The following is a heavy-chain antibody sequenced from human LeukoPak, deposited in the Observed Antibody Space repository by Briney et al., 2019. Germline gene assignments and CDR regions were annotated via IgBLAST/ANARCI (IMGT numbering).Heavy chain of an antibody. Sequence: GESLKISCKGSGYRFTSYWIAWVRQMPGKGLEWMGIIYPGDSDTRYSPSFQGQVTISADKSISTAYLQWSSLKASDTAMYYCARLGVRPGSSSWYEVAYYFDYWGQGTLVTVSS. CDR1: GYRFTSYW. V-gene: IGHV5-51*01. CDR2: IYPGDSDT. D-gene: IGHD6-13*01. J-gene: IGHJ4*02. CDR3: ARLGVRPGSSSWYEVAYYFDY.